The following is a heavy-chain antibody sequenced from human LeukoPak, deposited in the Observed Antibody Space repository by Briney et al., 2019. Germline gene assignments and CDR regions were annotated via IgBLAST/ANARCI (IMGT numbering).Heavy chain of an antibody. CDR2: INHSGST. Sequence: SETLSLTCAVYGGSFSGYYWSWICQPPGKGLEWIGEINHSGSTNYNPSLKSRVTISVDTSKNQFSLKLSSVTAADTAVYYCARGRGIVGYWGQGTLVTVSS. CDR1: GGSFSGYY. D-gene: IGHD1-26*01. CDR3: ARGRGIVGY. J-gene: IGHJ4*02. V-gene: IGHV4-34*01.